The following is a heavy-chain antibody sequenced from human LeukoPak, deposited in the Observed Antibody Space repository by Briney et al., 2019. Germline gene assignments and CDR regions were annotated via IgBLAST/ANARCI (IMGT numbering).Heavy chain of an antibody. Sequence: TSETLSPTCAVYGGSFSGYYWSWIRQPPGKWLEWNGEIKHSRSTNYNPSLKSRVTISVDTSKNQFSLKLSSVTAADTAVYYCARAAIWVTGTYYNYHGMDVWGQGATVTVSS. CDR3: ARAAIWVTGTYYNYHGMDV. V-gene: IGHV4-34*01. CDR1: GGSFSGYY. J-gene: IGHJ6*02. CDR2: IKHSRST. D-gene: IGHD4-17*01.